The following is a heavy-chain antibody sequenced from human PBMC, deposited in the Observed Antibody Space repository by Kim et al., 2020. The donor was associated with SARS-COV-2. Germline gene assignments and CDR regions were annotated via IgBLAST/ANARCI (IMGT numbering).Heavy chain of an antibody. CDR3: ARHYIAAAGTVGYYYGMDV. D-gene: IGHD6-13*01. V-gene: IGHV3-11*03. CDR1: GFTFSDYY. CDR2: ISSSSSYT. Sequence: GGYLRLSCAASGFTFSDYYMSWIRQAPGKGLEWVSYISSSSSYTNYADSVKGRSTIYRDNAKNSLYLTMNSLRAEDTAVYYCARHYIAAAGTVGYYYGMDVWGQGTTVTVSS. J-gene: IGHJ6*02.